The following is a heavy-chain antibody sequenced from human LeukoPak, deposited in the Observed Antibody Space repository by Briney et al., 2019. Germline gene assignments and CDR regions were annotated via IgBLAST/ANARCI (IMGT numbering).Heavy chain of an antibody. J-gene: IGHJ6*03. CDR2: IYSGGST. CDR3: AKRPDRNVAGPNYMDV. V-gene: IGHV3-66*01. Sequence: GGSLRLSCAASGFTVSSNYMSWVRQAPGKGLEWASVIYSGGSTYYADSVKGRFTISRDNSKNSLYLQMNSLRAEDTAIYFCAKRPDRNVAGPNYMDVWGKGTTVTISS. CDR1: GFTVSSNY. D-gene: IGHD1-14*01.